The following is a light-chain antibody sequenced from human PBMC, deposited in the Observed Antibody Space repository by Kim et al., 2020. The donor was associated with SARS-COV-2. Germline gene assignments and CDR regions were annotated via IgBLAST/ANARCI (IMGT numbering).Light chain of an antibody. CDR1: TNDRIYYDC. V-gene: IGLV2-14*03. CDR2: DVA. CDR3: SAYAGGDSRI. Sequence: QSALTQPASVSGSPGQSITISCTGITNDRIYYDCMSWYKQQPGKAPTLIIYDVALRPSGVSNRFSGSKSGNTASLTISGLQAEDEADYYCSAYAGGDSRIFGGGTKLTVL. J-gene: IGLJ2*01.